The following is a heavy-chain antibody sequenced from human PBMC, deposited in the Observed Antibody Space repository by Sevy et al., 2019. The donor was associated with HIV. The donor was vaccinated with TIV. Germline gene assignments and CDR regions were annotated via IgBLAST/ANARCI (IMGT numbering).Heavy chain of an antibody. V-gene: IGHV3-74*01. J-gene: IGHJ3*02. D-gene: IGHD4-17*01. CDR3: ARDMSTTVAFDI. CDR1: GFTFSNYW. Sequence: GGSLRLSCAASGFTFSNYWMHWVCRAPGKGLVWVSRISSDGTNTIYADSVKGRFTLSRDNAKNTLYLHMNSLTAEDTAMYYCARDMSTTVAFDIWGHGTMVTVSS. CDR2: ISSDGTNT.